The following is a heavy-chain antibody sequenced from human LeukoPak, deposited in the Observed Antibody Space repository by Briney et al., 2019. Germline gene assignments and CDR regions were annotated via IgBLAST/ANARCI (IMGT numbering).Heavy chain of an antibody. CDR2: MYYSGST. Sequence: PSETLSLTCTVSGGSFSSSSYYWGWIRQPPGKGLEWIGSMYYSGSTYYNAALRSRLIISVDTSKNQFSLKLSSVTAADTAAYYCASGPRPFDYWGQGTLVTVSS. J-gene: IGHJ4*02. CDR1: GGSFSSSSYY. V-gene: IGHV4-39*01. CDR3: ASGPRPFDY.